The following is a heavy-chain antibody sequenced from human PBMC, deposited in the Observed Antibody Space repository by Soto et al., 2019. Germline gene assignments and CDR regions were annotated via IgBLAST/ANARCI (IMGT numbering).Heavy chain of an antibody. V-gene: IGHV1-46*01. J-gene: IGHJ4*02. Sequence: QVQLVQSGAEVKKPGASVKVSCKASGYTFTSYYMHWVRQAPGQGLEWMGIINPSGGSTSYAQKFQGRVTMTRDTSTSTVYMELSSLRSEDTAVYYCASQPNANSYDSSGWGAWGQGTLVTVSS. CDR1: GYTFTSYY. CDR3: ASQPNANSYDSSGWGA. D-gene: IGHD3-22*01. CDR2: INPSGGST.